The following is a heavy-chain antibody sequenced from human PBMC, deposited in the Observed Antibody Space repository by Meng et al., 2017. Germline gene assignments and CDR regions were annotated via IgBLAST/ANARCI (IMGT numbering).Heavy chain of an antibody. D-gene: IGHD4-11*01. CDR1: GGTFSSYA. CDR2: IIPIFGTA. Sequence: QVQLVQSGCEVQKPGSSVKVSCKASGGTFSSYAISWGRQAPGQGLEWMGGIIPIFGTANYAQKLQGRATITADESTSTAYMELSSLRSEDTAVYYCARDDYSNYLPFDYWGQGTLVTVSS. J-gene: IGHJ4*02. V-gene: IGHV1-69*01. CDR3: ARDDYSNYLPFDY.